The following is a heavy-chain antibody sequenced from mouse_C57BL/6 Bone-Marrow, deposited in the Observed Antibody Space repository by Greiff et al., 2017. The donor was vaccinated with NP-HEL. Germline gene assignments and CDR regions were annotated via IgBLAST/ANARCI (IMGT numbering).Heavy chain of an antibody. CDR2: ISDGGSYT. D-gene: IGHD2-1*01. Sequence: EVQLVESGGGLVKPGGSLKLSCAASGFTFSSYAMSWVRQTPEKRLEWVATISDGGSYTYYPDNVKGRFTISRDNAKNNLYLQMSHLESEDTAMYYCAREFLPQAYWGQGTLVTVSA. V-gene: IGHV5-4*01. CDR1: GFTFSSYA. CDR3: AREFLPQAY. J-gene: IGHJ3*01.